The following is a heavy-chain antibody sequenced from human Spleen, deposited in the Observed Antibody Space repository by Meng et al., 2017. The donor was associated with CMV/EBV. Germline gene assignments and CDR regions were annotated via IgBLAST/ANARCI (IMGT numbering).Heavy chain of an antibody. Sequence: SCRASGYTFTSYDFNWVRQATGQGLEWMGWMNPNTGDTGYAQKFQGRVTFSRNTSISTVYMELSSLRSEDTAMYYCARDLEVFYFDSWGQGTLVTVSS. J-gene: IGHJ4*02. CDR3: ARDLEVFYFDS. V-gene: IGHV1-8*01. CDR1: GYTFTSYD. CDR2: MNPNTGDT. D-gene: IGHD1-1*01.